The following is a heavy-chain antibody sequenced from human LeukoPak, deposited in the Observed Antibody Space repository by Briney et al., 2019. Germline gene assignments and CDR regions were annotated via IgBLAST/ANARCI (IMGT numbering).Heavy chain of an antibody. J-gene: IGHJ1*01. CDR2: ISAYNGNT. D-gene: IGHD2-2*01. V-gene: IGHV1-18*01. CDR3: ARDEYCSSPSCHRRYFQH. CDR1: GYTFTSYG. Sequence: RASVKVSCKASGYTFTSYGISWVRQAPGQGLEWMGWISAYNGNTNYAQKLQGRVTMTTDTPTSTAYMELRSLRSDDAAVYYCARDEYCSSPSCHRRYFQHWGQGTLVTVSS.